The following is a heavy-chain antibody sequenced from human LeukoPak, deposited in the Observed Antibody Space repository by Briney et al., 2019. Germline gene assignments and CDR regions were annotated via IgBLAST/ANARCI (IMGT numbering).Heavy chain of an antibody. Sequence: GGSLRLSCAASGFTFSSYSMNWVRQAPGKGLEWVPSISSSSSYIYYADSVKGRFTISRDNAKNSLYLQMNSLRAEDTAVYYCAKEIFPQGYDFFYYFDYWGQGTLVTVSS. CDR1: GFTFSSYS. J-gene: IGHJ4*02. V-gene: IGHV3-21*04. CDR2: ISSSSSYI. D-gene: IGHD3-3*01. CDR3: AKEIFPQGYDFFYYFDY.